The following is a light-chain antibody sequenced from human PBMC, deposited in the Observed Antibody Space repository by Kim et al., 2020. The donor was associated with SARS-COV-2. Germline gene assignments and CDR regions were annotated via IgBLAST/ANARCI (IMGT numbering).Light chain of an antibody. CDR2: DAS. V-gene: IGKV3-11*01. CDR1: QSVSSY. CDR3: QQRSSWPLT. Sequence: LYPGERATLSCRASQSVSSYLAWYQQRPGQAPRLLVYDASNRATGIPDRFSGGGSGTDFTLTISSLEPEDFAVYYCQQRSSWPLTLGGGTKVDIK. J-gene: IGKJ4*01.